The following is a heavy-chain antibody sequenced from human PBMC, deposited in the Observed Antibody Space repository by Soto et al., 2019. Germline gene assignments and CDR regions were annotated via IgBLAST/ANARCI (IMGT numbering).Heavy chain of an antibody. CDR2: IKSKTDGGTT. V-gene: IGHV3-15*01. J-gene: IGHJ4*02. CDR1: GFTFSNAW. CDR3: TTDEMWDTAMVNYDY. Sequence: PGWSLRLSCAASGFTFSNAWMSWVRQAPGKGLEWVGRIKSKTDGGTTDYAAPVKGRFTISRDDSKNTLYLQMNSLKTEDTAVYYCTTDEMWDTAMVNYDYWGEGTLVTVSS. D-gene: IGHD5-18*01.